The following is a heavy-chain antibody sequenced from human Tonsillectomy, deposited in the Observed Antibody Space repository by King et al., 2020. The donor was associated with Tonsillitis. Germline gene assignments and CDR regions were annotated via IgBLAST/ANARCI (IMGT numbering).Heavy chain of an antibody. Sequence: VQLVESGGGLIQPGGSLRLSCAASGFTVSSNYMSWVRQAPGKGLEWVSVIYSGGSTYYADSVKGRFTISRDNSKNTLYLQMNSLRAEDTAVYYCARGDQLLGGRYFDYWGQGTLVTDSS. J-gene: IGHJ4*02. D-gene: IGHD2-2*01. CDR1: GFTVSSNY. CDR2: IYSGGST. CDR3: ARGDQLLGGRYFDY. V-gene: IGHV3-53*01.